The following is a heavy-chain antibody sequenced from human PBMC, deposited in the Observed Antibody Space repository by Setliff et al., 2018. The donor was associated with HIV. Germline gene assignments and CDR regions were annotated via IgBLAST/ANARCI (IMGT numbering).Heavy chain of an antibody. CDR1: GDSINSHY. J-gene: IGHJ5*02. CDR2: IYYSGLT. D-gene: IGHD3-10*01. Sequence: SETLSLTCTVSGDSINSHYWTWIRQPPGKGLEWIGYIYYSGLTSYNPSLKSRVTISVDTSKNQFSLKLRSVTAADTAVYYCARERLTFGELANWFDPWGQGTLVTVSS. CDR3: ARERLTFGELANWFDP. V-gene: IGHV4-59*11.